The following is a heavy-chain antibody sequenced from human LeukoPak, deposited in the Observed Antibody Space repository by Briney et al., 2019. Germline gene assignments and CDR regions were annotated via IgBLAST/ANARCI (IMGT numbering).Heavy chain of an antibody. CDR3: ARGSYYYMDV. CDR1: GYTFTNFY. J-gene: IGHJ6*03. Sequence: ASVKVSCKASGYTFTNFYMHWVRQAPGQGLEWMGMINPNDGSTSYAQRLRGRVTMTRDTSTSTFYMELSTLRYEDTAVYYCARGSYYYMDVWGKGTTVTISS. CDR2: INPNDGST. V-gene: IGHV1-46*04.